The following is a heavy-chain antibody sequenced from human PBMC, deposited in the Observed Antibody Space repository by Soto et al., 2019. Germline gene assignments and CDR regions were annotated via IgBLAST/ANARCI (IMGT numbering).Heavy chain of an antibody. Sequence: QVQLVQSGAEVKHPGSSVTVSCKASGGTFRSYAISWVRQAPGQGLEWIGGIINIFGTANYAQKIQGRVTITADESTSTGYMELSSLGSEDTAVYYCASANYDFWSGYFLSDYWGQGTLVTVSS. CDR1: GGTFRSYA. V-gene: IGHV1-69*01. CDR2: IINIFGTA. J-gene: IGHJ4*02. CDR3: ASANYDFWSGYFLSDY. D-gene: IGHD3-3*01.